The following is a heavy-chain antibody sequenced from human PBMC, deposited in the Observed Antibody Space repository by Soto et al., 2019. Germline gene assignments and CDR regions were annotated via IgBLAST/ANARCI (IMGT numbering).Heavy chain of an antibody. Sequence: QVQLVESGGGVVQPGRSLRLSCAASGFTFSNNAMDWVRQAPGRGLEWVAVISYDGSNKYNAESVNGRLAISRDNSKNTLFLQMNSPTAEDTPVYYCAIATTTSAFSAMDVWGQGTAVTVPS. J-gene: IGHJ6*02. CDR3: AIATTTSAFSAMDV. D-gene: IGHD1-1*01. CDR2: ISYDGSNK. CDR1: GFTFSNNA. V-gene: IGHV3-30*09.